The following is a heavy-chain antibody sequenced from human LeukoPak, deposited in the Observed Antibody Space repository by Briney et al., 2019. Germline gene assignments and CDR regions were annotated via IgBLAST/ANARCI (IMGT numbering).Heavy chain of an antibody. CDR1: GFTFSHYG. Sequence: SGGSLRLSCATSGFTFSHYGMHWVRQAPGKGLERVAVIWSDGTEKYYGDSVKGRFTISRDNSKKTVYLQVNSLRVEDTAVYYCAKDAQRGFDFSNSLESWGQGTLVTVSP. CDR2: IWSDGTEK. J-gene: IGHJ4*02. V-gene: IGHV3-33*06. D-gene: IGHD4-11*01. CDR3: AKDAQRGFDFSNSLES.